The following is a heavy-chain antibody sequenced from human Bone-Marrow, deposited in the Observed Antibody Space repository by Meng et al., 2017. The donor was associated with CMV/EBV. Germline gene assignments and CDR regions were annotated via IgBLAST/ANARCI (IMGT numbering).Heavy chain of an antibody. CDR3: ARGNSAKYYYGMDV. CDR1: GYTFTSYD. V-gene: IGHV1-8*01. J-gene: IGHJ6*02. D-gene: IGHD5-24*01. Sequence: ASVQVSCKASGYTFTSYDINWVRQATGQGLEWMGWMNPNSGNTGYAQKFQGRVTMTRNTSIRTAYMELSRLRSEDTAVYYCARGNSAKYYYGMDVWGQGTTVTVSS. CDR2: MNPNSGNT.